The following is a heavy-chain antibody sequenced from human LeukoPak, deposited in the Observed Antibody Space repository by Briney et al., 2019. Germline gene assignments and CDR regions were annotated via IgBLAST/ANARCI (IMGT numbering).Heavy chain of an antibody. CDR2: IGGDGGSP. D-gene: IGHD2-8*01. V-gene: IGHV3-23*01. CDR3: VKDHFSANGVYDAFDI. CDR1: GLTFSNYA. Sequence: GGSLRLSCAASGLTFSNYAMSWVRQAPGKGLEWVSVIGGDGGSPFYADSVRGRFTISRDNSKNTLFLQMNSLRAEDTAVYYCVKDHFSANGVYDAFDIWGQGTMVTVSS. J-gene: IGHJ3*02.